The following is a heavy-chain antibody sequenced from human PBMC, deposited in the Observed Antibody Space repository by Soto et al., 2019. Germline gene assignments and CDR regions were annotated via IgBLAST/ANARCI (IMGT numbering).Heavy chain of an antibody. V-gene: IGHV4-59*01. Sequence: SETLSLTCTVSGGSISSYYCSWIRQPPGKGLEWIGYIYYSGSTNYNPSLKSRVTISVDTSKNQFSLKLSSVTAADTAVYYCARELMVRGEANYYYYGMDVWGQGTTVTVSS. D-gene: IGHD3-10*01. J-gene: IGHJ6*02. CDR3: ARELMVRGEANYYYYGMDV. CDR2: IYYSGST. CDR1: GGSISSYY.